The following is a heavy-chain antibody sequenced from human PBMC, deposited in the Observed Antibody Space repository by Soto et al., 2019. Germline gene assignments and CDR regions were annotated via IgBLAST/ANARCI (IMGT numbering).Heavy chain of an antibody. Sequence: QVQLVESGGGVVQPGRSLRLSCAASGFAFSSYGMHWVRQAPGKGLEWVAVISYDGSNKYYADSVKGRFTISRDNSKNTLYLQMNSLRAEDTAVYYCANGRVVPVLTSFDYWGQGTLVTVSS. J-gene: IGHJ4*02. CDR3: ANGRVVPVLTSFDY. D-gene: IGHD2-2*01. CDR1: GFAFSSYG. V-gene: IGHV3-30*18. CDR2: ISYDGSNK.